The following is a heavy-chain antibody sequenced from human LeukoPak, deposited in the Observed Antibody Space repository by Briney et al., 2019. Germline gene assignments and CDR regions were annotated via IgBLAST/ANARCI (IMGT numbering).Heavy chain of an antibody. V-gene: IGHV3-11*04. CDR1: GFTFSDYY. D-gene: IGHD6-13*01. CDR2: ISSSGSTI. CDR3: ARQGIAAAGTFDY. J-gene: IGHJ4*02. Sequence: GGSLRLSCAASGFTFSDYYMRWIRQAPGKGLEWVSYISSSGSTIYYADSVKGRFTTSRDNAKNSLYLQMNSLRAEDTAVYYCARQGIAAAGTFDYWGQGTLVTVSS.